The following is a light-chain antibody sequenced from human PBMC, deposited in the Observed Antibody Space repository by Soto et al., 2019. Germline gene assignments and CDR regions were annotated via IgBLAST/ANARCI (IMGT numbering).Light chain of an antibody. Sequence: EIVMTQSPATLSVSPGERATLSCRASQSVSSNLAWYQQKPGQAPRLLIYGASTRATVIPARFSGSGSGTEFTLTISSLQSEDFAVYYCQQYNNWPPKDTFGPGTKVDIK. CDR3: QQYNNWPPKDT. J-gene: IGKJ3*01. CDR2: GAS. V-gene: IGKV3-15*01. CDR1: QSVSSN.